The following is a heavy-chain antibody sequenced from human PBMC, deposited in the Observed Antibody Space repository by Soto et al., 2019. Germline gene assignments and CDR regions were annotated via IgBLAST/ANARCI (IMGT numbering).Heavy chain of an antibody. J-gene: IGHJ4*02. V-gene: IGHV3-7*04. D-gene: IGHD1-26*01. Sequence: PGGSLRLSCAASGFTFSSYWMSWVRQAPGKGLEWVANIKQDGSEKYYVDSVKGRFTISRDNAKNSLYLQMNSLRAEDTAVYYCARDSGEAYILYYFDYWGKGPLVTFP. CDR1: GFTFSSYW. CDR3: ARDSGEAYILYYFDY. CDR2: IKQDGSEK.